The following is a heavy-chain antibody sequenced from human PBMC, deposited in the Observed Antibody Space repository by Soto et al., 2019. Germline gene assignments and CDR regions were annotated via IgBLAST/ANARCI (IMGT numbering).Heavy chain of an antibody. D-gene: IGHD4-17*01. J-gene: IGHJ6*02. CDR1: GDSISSGYY. Sequence: QVQLQESGPGLVKPSQTLSLTCTVSGDSISSGYYWSWIRQHPGKGLEWIGYIYYSGSTYYNPSLNSRVTMSVDTSKNQFSLSLTSVTAVDTAVYYCARDQGGFGDYAVWGQGTTVIVSS. CDR3: ARDQGGFGDYAV. V-gene: IGHV4-31*03. CDR2: IYYSGST.